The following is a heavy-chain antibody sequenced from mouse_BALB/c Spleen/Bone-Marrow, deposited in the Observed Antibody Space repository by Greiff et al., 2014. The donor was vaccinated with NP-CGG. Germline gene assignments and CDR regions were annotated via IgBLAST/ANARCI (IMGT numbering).Heavy chain of an antibody. J-gene: IGHJ2*01. V-gene: IGHV5-6*02. Sequence: DVKLVESGGDLVKPGGSLKLSCAASGFIFSSFGMSWVRQTPDKRLEWVATITSGGSSTYYPDSLKGRFTISRDGAKNTPYLQMSSLKSEDTAMYYCARIPYYWGQGTTLTVSS. CDR1: GFIFSSFG. CDR2: ITSGGSST. CDR3: ARIPYY.